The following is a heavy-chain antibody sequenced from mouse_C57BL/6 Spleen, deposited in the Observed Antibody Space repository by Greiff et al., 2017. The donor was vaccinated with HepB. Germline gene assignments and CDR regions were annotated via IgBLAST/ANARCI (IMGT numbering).Heavy chain of an antibody. CDR3: TRSFTTDYAMDY. D-gene: IGHD2-12*01. CDR1: GFTFSSYA. Sequence: DVMLVESGEGLVKPGGSLKLSCAASGFTFSSYAMSWVRQTPEKRLEWVAYISSGGDYIYYADTVKGRFTISRDNARNTLYLQMSSLKSEDTAMYYCTRSFTTDYAMDYWGQGTSVTVSS. CDR2: ISSGGDYI. J-gene: IGHJ4*01. V-gene: IGHV5-9-1*02.